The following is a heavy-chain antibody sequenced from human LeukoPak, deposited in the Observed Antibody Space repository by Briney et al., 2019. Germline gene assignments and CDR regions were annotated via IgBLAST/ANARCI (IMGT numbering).Heavy chain of an antibody. D-gene: IGHD3-16*02. Sequence: PSETLSLTCTVSGGSISSYYWSWLPQPPGKGLEWIGYIYYSGSTNYNPSLKSRVTISVDTSKNQFSLKLSSVTAADTAVYYCARRSYRYYFDYWGQGTLVTVSS. CDR2: IYYSGST. V-gene: IGHV4-59*01. J-gene: IGHJ4*02. CDR3: ARRSYRYYFDY. CDR1: GGSISSYY.